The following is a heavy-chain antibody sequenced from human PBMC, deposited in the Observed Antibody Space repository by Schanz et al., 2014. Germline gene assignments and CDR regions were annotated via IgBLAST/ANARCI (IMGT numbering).Heavy chain of an antibody. V-gene: IGHV3-21*04. CDR2: ISSGGRNI. Sequence: EVQLVESGGGLVKPGESLRLSCAASGFIFSAYTMNWVRQAPGKGLEWVSSISSGGRNISYADSLKGRFTISRDNSKNTLYLQMKSLRVEDTAVYYCVKDPDKYNWNDVEGMDVWGPGTTVTVSS. CDR3: VKDPDKYNWNDVEGMDV. D-gene: IGHD1-1*01. J-gene: IGHJ6*01. CDR1: GFIFSAYT.